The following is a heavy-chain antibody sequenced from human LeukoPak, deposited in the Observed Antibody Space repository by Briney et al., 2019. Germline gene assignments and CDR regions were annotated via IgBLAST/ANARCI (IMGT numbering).Heavy chain of an antibody. Sequence: GSLRLSCAASGFTFSSYAMSWVRQAPGKGLEWIGEINHSGSTNYNPSLKSRVTISVDTSKNQFSLKLSSVTAADTAVYYCARGHSSGWYVTSNFQHWGQGTLVTVSS. CDR2: INHSGST. D-gene: IGHD6-19*01. CDR1: GFTFSSYA. V-gene: IGHV4-34*01. CDR3: ARGHSSGWYVTSNFQH. J-gene: IGHJ1*01.